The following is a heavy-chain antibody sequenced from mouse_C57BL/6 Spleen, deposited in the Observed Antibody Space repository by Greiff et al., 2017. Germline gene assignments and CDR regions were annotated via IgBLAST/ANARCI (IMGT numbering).Heavy chain of an antibody. CDR2: IYPGNSDT. J-gene: IGHJ4*01. D-gene: IGHD1-1*01. V-gene: IGHV1-5*01. CDR1: GYTFTSYW. CDR3: TRKGLYGSSYDYAMDY. Sequence: VQLQQSGTVLARPGASVKMSCKTSGYTFTSYWMHWVKQRPGQGLEWIGAIYPGNSDTSYNQKFKGKAKLTAVTSASTAYMELSSLTNEDSAVYYCTRKGLYGSSYDYAMDYWGQGTSVTVSS.